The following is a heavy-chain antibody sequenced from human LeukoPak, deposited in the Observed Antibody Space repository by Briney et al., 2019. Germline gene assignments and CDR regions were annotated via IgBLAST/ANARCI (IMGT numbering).Heavy chain of an antibody. D-gene: IGHD2-2*01. V-gene: IGHV1-18*01. CDR2: ISAYNGNT. J-gene: IGHJ6*02. CDR3: ARDVIVVVPAAIPPEYYYYGMDV. CDR1: VYTFTSYG. Sequence: ASVTVSRKASVYTFTSYGISWVRQPPGQGLEWMGWISAYNGNTNNAQKLQSRVTMTTNTSTSTAYMELRSLRSDDTDVYYCARDVIVVVPAAIPPEYYYYGMDVWGQGTTVTVSS.